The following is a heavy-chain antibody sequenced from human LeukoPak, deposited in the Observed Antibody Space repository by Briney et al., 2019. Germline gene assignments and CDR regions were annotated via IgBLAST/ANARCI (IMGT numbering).Heavy chain of an antibody. CDR2: INHSGST. CDR3: ARYSGYDKGLDY. D-gene: IGHD5-12*01. Sequence: SETLSLTCAVYGGSFSGYYWSWIRQPPGKGLERIGEINHSGSTNYNPSLKSRVTISVDTSKNQFSLKLSSVTAADTAVYYCARYSGYDKGLDYWGQGTLVTVSS. J-gene: IGHJ4*02. V-gene: IGHV4-34*01. CDR1: GGSFSGYY.